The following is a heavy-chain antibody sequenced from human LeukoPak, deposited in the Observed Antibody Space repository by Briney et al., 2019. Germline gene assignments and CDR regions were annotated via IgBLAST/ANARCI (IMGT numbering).Heavy chain of an antibody. V-gene: IGHV4-59*02. J-gene: IGHJ4*02. CDR1: GGSVSNHY. CDR3: ARGGHDYGDYVL. CDR2: IYYSGST. Sequence: SETLSLTCTVSGGSVSNHYWTWIRQPPGKGLEWIGYIYYSGSTNYNPSLKSRVTISVDTSKNQSSLKLSSVTAADTAVYYCARGGHDYGDYVLWGQGTLVTVSS. D-gene: IGHD4-17*01.